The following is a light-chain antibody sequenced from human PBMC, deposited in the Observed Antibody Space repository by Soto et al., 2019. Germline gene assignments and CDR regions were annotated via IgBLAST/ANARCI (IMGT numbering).Light chain of an antibody. V-gene: IGKV3-20*01. CDR1: QSVSSSY. J-gene: IGKJ4*01. CDR3: QQYGSSPLT. CDR2: GAS. Sequence: EIVLTQSPGTLSLSPVEIATLSFMASQSVSSSYLAWYQQKPGQAPRLLIYGASSRATGIPDRFSGSGSGTDFTLTISRLEPEDFAVYYCQQYGSSPLTFGGGTEVDIK.